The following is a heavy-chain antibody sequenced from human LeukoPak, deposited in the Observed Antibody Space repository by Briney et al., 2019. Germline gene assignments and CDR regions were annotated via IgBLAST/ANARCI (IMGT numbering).Heavy chain of an antibody. J-gene: IGHJ4*02. CDR3: ARPYDTRGYFPDY. CDR2: INPDGRDT. V-gene: IGHV3-7*01. D-gene: IGHD3-22*01. Sequence: GGSLRLSCVASGFTFNSCWMNWVRQAPGKGLEWVAHINPDGRDTYYVDSVKGRFTISRDNAKNSLYLQMNSLGAGDTAVYYCARPYDTRGYFPDYWGQGTLVTVSS. CDR1: GFTFNSCW.